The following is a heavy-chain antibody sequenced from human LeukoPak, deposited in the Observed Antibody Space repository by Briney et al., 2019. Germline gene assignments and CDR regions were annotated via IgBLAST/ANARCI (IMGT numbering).Heavy chain of an antibody. CDR3: AREGYYGSGSYYRPYYYYMDV. D-gene: IGHD3-10*01. CDR1: GYTFTSYG. Sequence: GASVKVSCKASGYTFTSYGISWVRQAPGQGLEWMGWISAYNGNTNYAQKLQGRVTMTTDTSTSTAYMELRSLRSDDTAVYYCAREGYYGSGSYYRPYYYYMDVWGKGTTVTISS. J-gene: IGHJ6*03. CDR2: ISAYNGNT. V-gene: IGHV1-18*01.